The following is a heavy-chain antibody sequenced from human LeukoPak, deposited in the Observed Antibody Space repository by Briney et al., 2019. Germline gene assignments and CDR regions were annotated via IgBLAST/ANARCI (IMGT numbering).Heavy chain of an antibody. V-gene: IGHV3-48*03. CDR2: ISSSGSST. D-gene: IGHD3-16*01. CDR3: VRDDGAYYQHSMDV. Sequence: GGSLRLSCVVSGFNFNNHEMNWVRQAPGKGLEWVSYISSSGSSTYYADSVKGRFTISRDNAKNSLYLQMNSLRVEDTAVYYCVRDDGAYYQHSMDVWGKGTTVTVSS. CDR1: GFNFNNHE. J-gene: IGHJ6*03.